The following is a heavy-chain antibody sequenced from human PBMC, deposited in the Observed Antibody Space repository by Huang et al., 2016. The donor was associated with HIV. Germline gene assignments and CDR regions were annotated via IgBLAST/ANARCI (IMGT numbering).Heavy chain of an antibody. D-gene: IGHD3-3*01. J-gene: IGHJ4*02. CDR3: TRENYDFWSGYYKYYFDY. Sequence: EVQLVESGGGLVKPGRSMRLSCTASGFTFGDYAMSWFSQAPGKGLELVGFIRSKASGGTTEYAASVKGRFTISRDDSKSIAYLQMNSLKIEDTAVYYCTRENYDFWSGYYKYYFDYWGQGTLVTVSS. CDR1: GFTFGDYA. V-gene: IGHV3-49*05. CDR2: IRSKASGGTT.